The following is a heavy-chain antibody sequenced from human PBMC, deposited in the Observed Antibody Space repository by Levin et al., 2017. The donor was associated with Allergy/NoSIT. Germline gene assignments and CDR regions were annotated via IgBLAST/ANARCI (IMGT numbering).Heavy chain of an antibody. D-gene: IGHD4-17*01. J-gene: IGHJ6*03. CDR2: MSGSGGST. Sequence: LSLTCAASGFTFSNYAMSWVRQAPGKGLEWVSAMSGSGGSTYNADSVKGRVTISRDNSKNTLYLQMNSLRAEDTAVYYCAKCSVRYYYYMDVWGKGTTVTVSS. V-gene: IGHV3-23*01. CDR1: GFTFSNYA. CDR3: AKCSVRYYYYMDV.